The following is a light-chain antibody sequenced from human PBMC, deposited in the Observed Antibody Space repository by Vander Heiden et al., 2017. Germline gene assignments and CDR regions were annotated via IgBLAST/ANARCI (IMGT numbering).Light chain of an antibody. Sequence: IGMTQSPLSLPVTPGEPASISCRSSQSLLHRNGYNYLNWYLQKPGQSPQVLIYLGSNRASGVPDRFSGSGSGTDFTLKISRVEAEDVGVYYCMQALQARTFGPGTKVDIK. CDR3: MQALQART. V-gene: IGKV2-28*01. CDR2: LGS. J-gene: IGKJ3*01. CDR1: QSLLHRNGYNY.